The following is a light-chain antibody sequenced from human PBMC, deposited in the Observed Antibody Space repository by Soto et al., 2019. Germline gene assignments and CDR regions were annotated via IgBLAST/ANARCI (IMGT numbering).Light chain of an antibody. Sequence: SYELTQPPSVSVAPGQTARITCGGTNIGDKSVHWYQQKPGQAPVLVVYDDSDRPSGIPERFSVSNSGNTATLTISRVEAGDEADYYCQVWDSSSDHVTFGGGTKVTVL. J-gene: IGLJ2*01. CDR2: DDS. CDR3: QVWDSSSDHVT. CDR1: NIGDKS. V-gene: IGLV3-21*02.